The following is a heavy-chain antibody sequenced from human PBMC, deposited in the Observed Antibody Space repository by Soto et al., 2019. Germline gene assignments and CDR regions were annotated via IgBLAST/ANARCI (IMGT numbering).Heavy chain of an antibody. CDR1: GFKYTDFA. J-gene: IGHJ6*02. V-gene: IGHV3-30*09. CDR3: ARRAWDSYYAIDV. CDR2: ISYDGIDK. D-gene: IGHD3-22*01. Sequence: VQLVESGGGEVQPGRSLRLSCAASGFKYTDFALHWVRQAPGKGLEWVAIISYDGIDKYYADSVKGRFVISRDNPKNTLYLEMNSLRPEVTAVYFCARRAWDSYYAIDVWGQGTTVTVFS.